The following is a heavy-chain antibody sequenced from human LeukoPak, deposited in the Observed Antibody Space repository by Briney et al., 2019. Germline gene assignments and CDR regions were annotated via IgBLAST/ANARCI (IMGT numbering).Heavy chain of an antibody. Sequence: GGSLRLSCAASGFTFSSYWMHWVRQAPGKGLVWVSRINSDGSSTSYADSVKGRFTISRDNAKNTLYLQMNSLRAEDTAVYYCARDRDYSKGTHYFDYWGQGTLVTVSS. CDR1: GFTFSSYW. CDR3: ARDRDYSKGTHYFDY. CDR2: INSDGSST. V-gene: IGHV3-74*01. J-gene: IGHJ4*02. D-gene: IGHD4-11*01.